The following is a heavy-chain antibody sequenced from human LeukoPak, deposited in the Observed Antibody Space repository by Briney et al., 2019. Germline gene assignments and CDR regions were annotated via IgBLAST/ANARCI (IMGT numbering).Heavy chain of an antibody. Sequence: SHTLSLIRAVYGGSLSGYYWSGIPQPPGKGREGSGEIHQSGSTNYNPSLKSRVTISVDTSKNQFSLKLSSVTAADTAVYYCARTPRYYSRAFDIWGQGTMVTVSS. J-gene: IGHJ3*02. CDR1: GGSLSGYY. CDR3: ARTPRYYSRAFDI. V-gene: IGHV4-34*01. D-gene: IGHD3-10*01. CDR2: IHQSGST.